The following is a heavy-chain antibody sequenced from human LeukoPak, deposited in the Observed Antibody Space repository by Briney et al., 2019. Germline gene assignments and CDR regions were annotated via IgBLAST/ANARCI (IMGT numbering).Heavy chain of an antibody. CDR1: GYTFTGYY. Sequence: ASVKVSCKASGYTFTGYYMHWVRQAPGQGLEWMGWINPNSGGTNYAQKFQGRVTMTRDTSISTAYMELSRLRSDDTAVYYCASPVKYDSSGYSFDYWGQGTLVTVSS. D-gene: IGHD3-22*01. CDR2: INPNSGGT. CDR3: ASPVKYDSSGYSFDY. J-gene: IGHJ4*02. V-gene: IGHV1-2*02.